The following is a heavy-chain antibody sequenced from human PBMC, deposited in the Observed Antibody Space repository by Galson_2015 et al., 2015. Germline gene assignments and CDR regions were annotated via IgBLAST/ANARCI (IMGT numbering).Heavy chain of an antibody. CDR3: VVLLIGQSSPYHMDV. J-gene: IGHJ6*03. Sequence: QSGAEVKKPGESLQISCKASGYSFSDYWIGWVRQMPGRGLEWMGIIYPDDSDTRYSPSFQGQATISADKSITTAYLQWNSLKASDTAMYYCVVLLIGQSSPYHMDVWGKGTKVAASS. CDR1: GYSFSDYW. D-gene: IGHD3-10*01. V-gene: IGHV5-51*01. CDR2: IYPDDSDT.